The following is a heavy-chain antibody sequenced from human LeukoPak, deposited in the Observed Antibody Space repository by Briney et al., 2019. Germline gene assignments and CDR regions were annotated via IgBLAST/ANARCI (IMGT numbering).Heavy chain of an antibody. CDR1: GGTFSSYA. CDR3: AREGLVVVHLDY. J-gene: IGHJ4*02. CDR2: IIPIFGIA. D-gene: IGHD3-22*01. Sequence: ASVKVSCKASGGTFSSYAISWVRQAPGQGLEWMGRIIPIFGIANYAQKFQGRVTITTDESTSTAYMELSSLRSEDTAVYYCAREGLVVVHLDYWGQGTLVTVSS. V-gene: IGHV1-69*05.